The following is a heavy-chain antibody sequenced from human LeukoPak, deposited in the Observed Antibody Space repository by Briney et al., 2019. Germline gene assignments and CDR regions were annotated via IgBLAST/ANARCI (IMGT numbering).Heavy chain of an antibody. V-gene: IGHV4-4*07. CDR1: GGSVSSYY. CDR3: ARDRGTWNDDGFDY. Sequence: SETLSLTCTVSGGSVSSYYLSWIRQPAGKGLEWIGRIYGTVTTYNPSLKSRVTMSVDTSKNQFSLKLSSVTAADTAVYYCARDRGTWNDDGFDYWGQGTLVTVSS. CDR2: IYGTVTT. D-gene: IGHD1-1*01. J-gene: IGHJ4*02.